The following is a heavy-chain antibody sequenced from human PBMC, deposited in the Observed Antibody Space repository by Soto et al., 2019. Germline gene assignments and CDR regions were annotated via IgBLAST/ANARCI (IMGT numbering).Heavy chain of an antibody. D-gene: IGHD2-15*01. CDR1: GGPINAHF. J-gene: IGHJ4*02. V-gene: IGHV4-4*07. Sequence: PSETLSLTCTVSGGPINAHFWSWIRQLAGKGLEWIGHIYISGTTTYNPSLKSRVTLSIDPPKSQLSLKLSSVTAADTAVYYCARINGGSPDFWGQGTLVTVSS. CDR2: IYISGTT. CDR3: ARINGGSPDF.